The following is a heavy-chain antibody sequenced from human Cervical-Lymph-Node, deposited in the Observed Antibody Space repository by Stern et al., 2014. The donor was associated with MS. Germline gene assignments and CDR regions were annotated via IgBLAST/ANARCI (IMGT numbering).Heavy chain of an antibody. CDR1: GYTFTSYE. D-gene: IGHD3-10*01. J-gene: IGHJ4*02. CDR3: ARCRPGELFPDY. V-gene: IGHV1-8*01. CDR2: MNPISGNT. Sequence: QVQLVQSGAEVKKPGASVKVSCKASGYTFTSYEINWVRQATGQWLEWMGWMNPISGNTGYAQNFQGRVTMTRNTSISTAYMELSSLRSEDTAVYYCARCRPGELFPDYWGQGTLVTVSS.